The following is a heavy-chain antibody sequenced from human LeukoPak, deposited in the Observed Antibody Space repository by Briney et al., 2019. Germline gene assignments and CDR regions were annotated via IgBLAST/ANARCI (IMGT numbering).Heavy chain of an antibody. V-gene: IGHV1-69*04. CDR1: GGTFSSYA. CDR3: ARDLGYGSGSYFPNWFDP. CDR2: IIPIFGIA. D-gene: IGHD3-10*01. J-gene: IGHJ5*02. Sequence: SVNVSCKASGGTFSSYAISWVRQAPGQGLEWMGRIIPIFGIANYAQKFQGRVTITADKSTSTAYMELSSLRSEDTAVYYCARDLGYGSGSYFPNWFDPWGQGTLVTVSS.